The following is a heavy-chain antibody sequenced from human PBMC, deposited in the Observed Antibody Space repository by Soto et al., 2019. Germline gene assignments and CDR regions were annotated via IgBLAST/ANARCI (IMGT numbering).Heavy chain of an antibody. CDR3: AKSYRYTSAPIDY. CDR2: LTANGAFT. V-gene: IGHV3-23*01. D-gene: IGHD1-26*01. CDR1: GFTFSNYA. Sequence: EVQLLESGGGLVQPGGSLRLSCAASGFTFSNYAMTWVRQTPGNGLGWVSALTANGAFTYYADSVRGRFTISRDNSTNSLYLQRRRLRAEDTAVYDCAKSYRYTSAPIDYWGQGTLVTVSS. J-gene: IGHJ4*02.